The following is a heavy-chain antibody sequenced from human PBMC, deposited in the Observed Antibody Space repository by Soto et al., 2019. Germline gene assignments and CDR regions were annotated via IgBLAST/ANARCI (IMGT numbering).Heavy chain of an antibody. V-gene: IGHV3-64D*08. CDR1: GFTFSSKT. Sequence: EVQLVESGGGLVQPGGSLRLSCSVSGFTFSSKTMHWVRQAPGKGLEHVSSISNNGDSTNYADAVKGRFIISRDNSKAILYLQMSSLRPEDTAVYYCLKTPLFGSGSYYNGWFDPWGQGTLVTVSS. CDR2: ISNNGDST. D-gene: IGHD3-10*01. J-gene: IGHJ5*02. CDR3: LKTPLFGSGSYYNGWFDP.